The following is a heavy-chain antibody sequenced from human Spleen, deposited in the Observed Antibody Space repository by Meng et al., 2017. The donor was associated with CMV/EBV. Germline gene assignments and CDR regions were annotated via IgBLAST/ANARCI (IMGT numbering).Heavy chain of an antibody. J-gene: IGHJ6*02. Sequence: SCAASGFDFNKYNMHWVRQAPGKGLEWISYITLGASTTYYADSVRGRFRISRDNAKNSLYLHMNSLRVEDTAVYYCARVPTRANWNSLDYYSGMDVWGQGTTVTVSS. CDR3: ARVPTRANWNSLDYYSGMDV. CDR1: GFDFNKYN. D-gene: IGHD1-7*01. V-gene: IGHV3-48*03. CDR2: ITLGASTT.